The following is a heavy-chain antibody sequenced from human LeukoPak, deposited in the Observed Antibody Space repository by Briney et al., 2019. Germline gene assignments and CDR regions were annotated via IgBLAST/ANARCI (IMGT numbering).Heavy chain of an antibody. J-gene: IGHJ6*03. D-gene: IGHD6-13*01. Sequence: SETLSLTCTVSGGSISSYYWSWIRQPPGKGLEWIGYIYYSGSTNYNPSLKSRLTISVDTSKNQFSLKLSSVTAADTAVYYCARTTEAHSWRTRYYDYYMDVWGKGTTVTISS. CDR2: IYYSGST. CDR3: ARTTEAHSWRTRYYDYYMDV. V-gene: IGHV4-59*01. CDR1: GGSISSYY.